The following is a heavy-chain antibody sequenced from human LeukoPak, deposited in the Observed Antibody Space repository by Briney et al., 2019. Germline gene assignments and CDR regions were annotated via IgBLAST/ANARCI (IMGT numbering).Heavy chain of an antibody. CDR3: ARGGSGWYLEYYYYGMDV. D-gene: IGHD6-19*01. Sequence: ASVTVSCKASEYTFTSYYMHWVRQAPGQGLEWMGIINPSGGSTSYAQKFQGRVTTTRDTSTSTVYMELSSLRSEDTAVYYCARGGSGWYLEYYYYGMDVWGQGTTVTVSS. CDR2: INPSGGST. J-gene: IGHJ6*02. CDR1: EYTFTSYY. V-gene: IGHV1-46*01.